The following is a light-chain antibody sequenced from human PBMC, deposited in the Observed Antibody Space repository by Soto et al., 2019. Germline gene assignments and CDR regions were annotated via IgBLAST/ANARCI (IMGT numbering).Light chain of an antibody. V-gene: IGKV3-20*01. Sequence: VMTQSPATLSVSPGERATLSCRASQSVSSYLAWYQQKPGQAPRLLIYDASNRATGIPARFSGSGSGTDFTLTISRLEPEDFAVYYCQQYGSSPPTITFGQGTRLEI. J-gene: IGKJ5*01. CDR3: QQYGSSPPTIT. CDR2: DAS. CDR1: QSVSSY.